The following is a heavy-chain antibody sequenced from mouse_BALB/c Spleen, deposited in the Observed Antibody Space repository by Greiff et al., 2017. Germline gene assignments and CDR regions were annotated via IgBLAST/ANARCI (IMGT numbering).Heavy chain of an antibody. CDR2: ISNGGGST. D-gene: IGHD2-3*01. Sequence: EVKVVESGGGLVQPGGSLKLSCAASGFTFSSYTMSWVRQTPEKRLEWVAYISNGGGSTYYPDTVKGRFTISRDNAKNTLYLQMSSLKSEDTAMYYCAREGLLLYYYAMDYWGQGTSVTVSS. V-gene: IGHV5-12-2*01. CDR1: GFTFSSYT. CDR3: AREGLLLYYYAMDY. J-gene: IGHJ4*01.